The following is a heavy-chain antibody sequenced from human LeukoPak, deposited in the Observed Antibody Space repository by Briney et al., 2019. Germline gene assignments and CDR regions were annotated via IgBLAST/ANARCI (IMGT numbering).Heavy chain of an antibody. J-gene: IGHJ4*02. Sequence: PSETLSLTCTVSGYSISSGSYWGWIRQPPGKGLEWIGSIYHSGSTYYNPSLKSRVTISVDTSKNQFSLKLSSVTAADTAVYYCARDLRYSGYDLDGSFDYWGQGTLVTVSS. D-gene: IGHD5-12*01. V-gene: IGHV4-38-2*02. CDR3: ARDLRYSGYDLDGSFDY. CDR2: IYHSGST. CDR1: GYSISSGSY.